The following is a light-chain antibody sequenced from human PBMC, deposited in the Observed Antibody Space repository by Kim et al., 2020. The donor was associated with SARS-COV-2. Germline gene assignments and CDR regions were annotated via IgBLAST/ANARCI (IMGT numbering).Light chain of an antibody. CDR1: QSISTF. CDR3: QRYSWPRT. V-gene: IGKV3-11*01. J-gene: IGKJ1*01. Sequence: SLSPGEKATLSCRAGQSISTFLAWYQQRLGQAPKLLIYDTSKRAAGVPARFSASGSGTDFTLTISSLEPDDFATYYCQRYSWPRTFGQGTKVDIK. CDR2: DTS.